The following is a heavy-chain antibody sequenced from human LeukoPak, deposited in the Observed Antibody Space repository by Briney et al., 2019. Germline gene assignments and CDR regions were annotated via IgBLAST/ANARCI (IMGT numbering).Heavy chain of an antibody. J-gene: IGHJ4*02. Sequence: GGSLRLSCAASGFTFDDYGMSWARQPPGKGLEWVSGINWNGGSTGYADSVKDRFTISRDNDKNSLYLQMNSLRAEDTALYYCAREYRITIFGVVRIFDYWGQGTLVTVSS. D-gene: IGHD3-3*01. V-gene: IGHV3-20*04. CDR2: INWNGGST. CDR1: GFTFDDYG. CDR3: AREYRITIFGVVRIFDY.